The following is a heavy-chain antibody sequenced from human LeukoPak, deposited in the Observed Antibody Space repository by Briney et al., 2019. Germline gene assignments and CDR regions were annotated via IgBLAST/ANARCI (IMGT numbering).Heavy chain of an antibody. Sequence: GGSLRLSCAASGLTFDDYAMSWVRQAPGKGLEWVSAISGSGGSTYYADSVKGRFTISRDNSKNTLYLQMNSLGAEDTAVYYCASPDGPFDYWGQGTLVTVSS. CDR2: ISGSGGST. CDR1: GLTFDDYA. CDR3: ASPDGPFDY. J-gene: IGHJ4*02. V-gene: IGHV3-23*01. D-gene: IGHD1-14*01.